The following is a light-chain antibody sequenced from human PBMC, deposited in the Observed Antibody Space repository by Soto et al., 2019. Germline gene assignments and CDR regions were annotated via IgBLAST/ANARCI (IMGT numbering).Light chain of an antibody. J-gene: IGKJ3*01. CDR1: QSLRNGDGADS. CDR2: LAS. V-gene: IGKV2-28*01. CDR3: MQAQQAPFT. Sequence: IGMTQSAIYLSVTPGEPASISCRSSQSLRNGDGADSLDWDLQKPGQSPQLLIYLASTRAPGVPDKFRGSGTGTDFTLTINRLEADDVGTYYCMQAQQAPFTFGPGTKVDVK.